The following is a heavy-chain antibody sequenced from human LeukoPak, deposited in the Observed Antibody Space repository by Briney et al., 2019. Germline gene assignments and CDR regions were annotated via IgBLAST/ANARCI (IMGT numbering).Heavy chain of an antibody. CDR3: ARGAEWELYAFDI. Sequence: ASVKVYCKASGYTFTGYYMHWVRQAPGQGLEWMGWINPNSGGTNYAQKFQGRVTMTRDTSISTAYMELSRLRSDDTAVYYCARGAEWELYAFDIWGQGTMVTVSS. D-gene: IGHD1-26*01. V-gene: IGHV1-2*02. CDR2: INPNSGGT. J-gene: IGHJ3*02. CDR1: GYTFTGYY.